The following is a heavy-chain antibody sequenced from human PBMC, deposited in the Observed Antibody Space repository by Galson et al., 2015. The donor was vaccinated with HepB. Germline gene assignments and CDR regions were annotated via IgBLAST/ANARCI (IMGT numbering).Heavy chain of an antibody. CDR1: GDSVSSNSAA. D-gene: IGHD5-18*01. CDR2: TYYRSKWYS. J-gene: IGHJ4*02. CDR3: ARDLKWDRAMGTGFDY. Sequence: CAISGDSVSSNSAAWNWIRQSPSRGLEWLGRTYYRSKWYSDYAVSVKSRITINPDTSKNQFSLQMNSVTPEDTAVYYCARDLKWDRAMGTGFDYWGQGILVTVSS. V-gene: IGHV6-1*01.